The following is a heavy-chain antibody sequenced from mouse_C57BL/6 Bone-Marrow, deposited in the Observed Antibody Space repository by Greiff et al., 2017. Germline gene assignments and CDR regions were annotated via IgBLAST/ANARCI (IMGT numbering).Heavy chain of an antibody. CDR3: ATGRLSSSFAY. CDR1: GFNFKDDY. V-gene: IGHV14-4*01. CDR2: IDPENGDT. J-gene: IGHJ3*01. Sequence: VQLQQSGAELVRPGASVKLSCTASGFNFKDDYMHWVKQRPEQGLEWIGWIDPENGDTEYASKFKGKATITADTSSNTAYLQLSSLTSEDSSVYYCATGRLSSSFAYWGQGTLVTVSA. D-gene: IGHD1-1*02.